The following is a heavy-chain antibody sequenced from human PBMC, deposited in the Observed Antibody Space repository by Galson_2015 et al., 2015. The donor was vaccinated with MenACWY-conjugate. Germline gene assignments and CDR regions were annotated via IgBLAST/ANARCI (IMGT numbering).Heavy chain of an antibody. Sequence: SLRLSCAASGFTFSSYGMHWVRQAPGKGLEWVAVILYDGSNKYYADSLKGRLTISRDNSKNTLYLQMNSLRAEDTAVYYCAKAQRGWGSADNWGQRTLVTVSS. CDR3: AKAQRGWGSADN. J-gene: IGHJ4*02. D-gene: IGHD3-16*01. V-gene: IGHV3-30*18. CDR1: GFTFSSYG. CDR2: ILYDGSNK.